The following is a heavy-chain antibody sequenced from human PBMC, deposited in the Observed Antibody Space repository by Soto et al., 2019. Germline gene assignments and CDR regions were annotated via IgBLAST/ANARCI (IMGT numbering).Heavy chain of an antibody. CDR1: GGSISSGGYS. V-gene: IGHV4-30-2*01. Sequence: QLQLQESGSGLVKPSQTLSLTCAVSGGSISSGGYSWSWIRPPPGKGMDWIGYIYHSGSTYYNPSLKSRVTRSVDGSKDQFSLKLSSVTAADTDVSYCARVPGPWGQGTTVTVSS. CDR3: ARVPGP. J-gene: IGHJ6*02. CDR2: IYHSGST.